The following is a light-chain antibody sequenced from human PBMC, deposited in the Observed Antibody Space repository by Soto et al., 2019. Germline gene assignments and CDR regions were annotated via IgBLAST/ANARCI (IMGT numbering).Light chain of an antibody. V-gene: IGLV2-14*01. CDR1: SSDVGGYKF. CDR2: EVS. CDR3: SSYTRSSSVV. Sequence: QSALTQPASVSGSPGQSITLSCTGTSSDVGGYKFVSWYQQHPGKAPKLIIYEVSNRPTGVSNRYSVSKSGNTASLTISGLQAEDEADYHCSSYTRSSSVVFGGGTKLTVL. J-gene: IGLJ2*01.